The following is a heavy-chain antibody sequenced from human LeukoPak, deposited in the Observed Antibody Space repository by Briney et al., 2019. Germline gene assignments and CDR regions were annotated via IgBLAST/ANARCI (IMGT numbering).Heavy chain of an antibody. J-gene: IGHJ4*02. Sequence: ESGPTLVNPTQTLTLTCTFSGFSLSTSGMRVSWIRQPPGKALEWLARIDWDDDKFYSTSLKTRLTISKNTSKTQVVLTMTHMDPVDTATYYCARMGGGSGSYYTEDWGQGTLVTVSS. CDR1: GFSLSTSGMR. CDR3: ARMGGGSGSYYTED. CDR2: IDWDDDK. V-gene: IGHV2-70*04. D-gene: IGHD3-10*01.